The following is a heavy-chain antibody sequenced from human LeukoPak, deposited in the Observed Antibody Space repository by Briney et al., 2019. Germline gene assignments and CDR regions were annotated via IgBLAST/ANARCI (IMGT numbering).Heavy chain of an antibody. J-gene: IGHJ5*02. CDR2: MNSGNGDT. V-gene: IGHV1-3*04. CDR3: ARDREYGSGTYYNDQ. D-gene: IGHD3-10*01. CDR1: GYTFTSHG. Sequence: GASVKVSCKASGYTFTSHGTHWMRQAPGQRPEWMGWMNSGNGDTEYSQNLEGRVILSRDTSASTAYMELSSLRSEDTAVYYCARDREYGSGTYYNDQWGQGTLVTVSS.